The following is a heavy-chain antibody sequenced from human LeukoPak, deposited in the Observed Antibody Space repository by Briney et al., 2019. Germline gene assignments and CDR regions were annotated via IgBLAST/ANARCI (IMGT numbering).Heavy chain of an antibody. Sequence: PSETLSLTCAVYGGSFSGYYWSWIRQPPGKGLEWIGEINHSGSTNYNPSLKSRVTISVDTSKNQFSQKLSSVTAADTAVYYCARGPRRIAALTYDYWGQGTLVTVSS. V-gene: IGHV4-34*01. CDR3: ARGPRRIAALTYDY. J-gene: IGHJ4*02. CDR2: INHSGST. CDR1: GGSFSGYY. D-gene: IGHD6-6*01.